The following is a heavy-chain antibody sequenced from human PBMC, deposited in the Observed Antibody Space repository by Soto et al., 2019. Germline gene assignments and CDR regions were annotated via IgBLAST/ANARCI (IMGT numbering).Heavy chain of an antibody. CDR2: ISGSGGST. CDR3: ATAPTLRATAFDY. CDR1: GFTFSSYA. Sequence: LSCAASGFTFSSYAMSWVRRAPGKGLEWVSAISGSGGSTYYADSVKGRFTISRDNSKNTLYLQMNSLRAEDTAVYYCATAPTLRATAFDYWGQGTLVTVSS. J-gene: IGHJ4*02. V-gene: IGHV3-23*01. D-gene: IGHD1-26*01.